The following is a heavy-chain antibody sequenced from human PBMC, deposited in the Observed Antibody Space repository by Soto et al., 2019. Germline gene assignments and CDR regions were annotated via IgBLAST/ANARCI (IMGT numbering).Heavy chain of an antibody. Sequence: QVQLAESGGGVVQPGSSLRLSCTASGFTFSRYAMNWVRQTPGKGLEWVALISYDGSKTTYAESARGRFTVSRDNSKNTFFLQMNSLRSEDTAVYYCAKDRQQGAVSHWLDPWGQGTLVAVSS. D-gene: IGHD1-1*01. CDR3: AKDRQQGAVSHWLDP. CDR1: GFTFSRYA. CDR2: ISYDGSKT. V-gene: IGHV3-30*18. J-gene: IGHJ5*02.